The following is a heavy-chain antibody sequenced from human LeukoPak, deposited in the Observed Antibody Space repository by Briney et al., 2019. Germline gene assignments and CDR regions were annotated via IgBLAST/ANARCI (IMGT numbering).Heavy chain of an antibody. CDR3: ARGYWFYFDY. V-gene: IGHV4-59*10. D-gene: IGHD2-8*02. CDR1: GGSFSGYY. J-gene: IGHJ4*02. CDR2: IYIRGST. Sequence: SETLSLTCAVYGGSFSGYYWSWIRQPAGKGLEWIGRIYIRGSTSYNPALKSRVTISVDTSKNQFSLKLSSVTAADTAVYYCARGYWFYFDYWGQGTLVTVSS.